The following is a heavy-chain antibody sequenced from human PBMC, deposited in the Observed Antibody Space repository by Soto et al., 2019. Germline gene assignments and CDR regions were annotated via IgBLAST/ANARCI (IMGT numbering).Heavy chain of an antibody. CDR1: GFTFDDYA. CDR3: AKDSGYDLFGSSSLDY. J-gene: IGHJ4*02. Sequence: GGSLRLSCAASGFTFDDYAMHWVRQAPGKGLEWVSGISWNSGSIGYADSVKGRFTISRDNAKNSLYLQMNSLRAEDTALYYCAKDSGYDLFGSSSLDYWGQGTLVTVSS. V-gene: IGHV3-9*01. CDR2: ISWNSGSI. D-gene: IGHD5-12*01.